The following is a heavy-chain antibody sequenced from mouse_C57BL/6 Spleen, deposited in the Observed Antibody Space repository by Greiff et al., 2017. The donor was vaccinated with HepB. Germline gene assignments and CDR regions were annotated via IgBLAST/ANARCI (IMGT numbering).Heavy chain of an antibody. CDR3: ASPTVVPRGAMDY. V-gene: IGHV1-81*01. D-gene: IGHD1-1*01. CDR1: GYTFTSYG. Sequence: QVQLQQSGAELARPGASVKLSCKASGYTFTSYGISWVKQRTGQGLEWIGEIYPRSGNTYYNEKFKGKATLTADKSSSTAYMELRSLTSEDSAVYFCASPTVVPRGAMDYWGQGTSVTVSS. J-gene: IGHJ4*01. CDR2: IYPRSGNT.